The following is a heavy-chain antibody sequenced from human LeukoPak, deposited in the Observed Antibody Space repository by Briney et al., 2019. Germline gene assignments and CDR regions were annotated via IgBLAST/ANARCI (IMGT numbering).Heavy chain of an antibody. V-gene: IGHV3-30-3*01. CDR3: ARSLSGRWLQYTRWFDP. Sequence: GGSLRLSRAASGFTFSSYAMHWVRQAPGRGLEWVAVISYDGSNKYYADSVKGRFTISRDNSKNTLYLQMNSLRAEDTAVYYCARSLSGRWLQYTRWFDPWGQGTLVTVSS. D-gene: IGHD5-24*01. CDR1: GFTFSSYA. J-gene: IGHJ5*02. CDR2: ISYDGSNK.